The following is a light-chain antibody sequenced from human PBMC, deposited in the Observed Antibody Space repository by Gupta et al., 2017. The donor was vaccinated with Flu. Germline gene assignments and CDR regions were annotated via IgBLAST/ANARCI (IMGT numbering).Light chain of an antibody. CDR2: NDS. CDR1: NVGTKS. J-gene: IGLJ2*01. CDR3: QVWDGDSEHVV. Sequence: SYVLSQAPSVSVAPGQTATIACGGKNVGTKSVHWYRQKSGQAPLLIVYNDSDRPSGTSERISGSNSGDTATLTIRRAEAGDEADYYCQVWDGDSEHVVFGGGTKLAVL. V-gene: IGLV3-21*02.